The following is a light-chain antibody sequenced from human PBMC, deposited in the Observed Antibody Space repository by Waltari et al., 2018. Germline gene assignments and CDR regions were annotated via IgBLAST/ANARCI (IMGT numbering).Light chain of an antibody. Sequence: QSALTQPPSVSGSPGQSVIIPCPGTSSDVGSYNRVSWYQQPPGTAPKLMIYEVNNRPSGVPDRFSGSKSGNTASLTISGLQAEDEADYYCRSYTSSSTWVFGGGTKLTVL. CDR1: SSDVGSYNR. CDR3: RSYTSSSTWV. CDR2: EVN. J-gene: IGLJ3*02. V-gene: IGLV2-18*02.